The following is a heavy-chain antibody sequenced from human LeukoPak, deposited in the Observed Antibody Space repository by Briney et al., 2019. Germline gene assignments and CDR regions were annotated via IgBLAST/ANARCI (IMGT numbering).Heavy chain of an antibody. V-gene: IGHV1-69*06. CDR3: ARDNYYGSAGFFHF. CDR1: VGTFINYS. Sequence: SVKVSFKTSVGTFINYSINWVRQPPGQGLQWMGKIIPIYGSTDYAQKFQGRVTFTADKSTNTAYMELSSLRAEDTAVYFCARDNYYGSAGFFHFWGQGTMVTVSS. CDR2: IIPIYGST. J-gene: IGHJ4*02. D-gene: IGHD3-22*01.